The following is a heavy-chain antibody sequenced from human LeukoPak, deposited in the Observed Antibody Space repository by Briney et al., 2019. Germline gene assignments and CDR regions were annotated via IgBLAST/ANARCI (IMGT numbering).Heavy chain of an antibody. D-gene: IGHD6-13*01. CDR1: GYTFTGYY. J-gene: IGHJ4*02. V-gene: IGHV1-2*02. CDR3: ATPQGTAGYSSSWYYFDY. Sequence: ASVKVSCEASGYTFTGYYMPWVRQAPGQGLEWMGWINPNSGGTNYAQKFQARVTMTRDTSISTAYMELSRLRSDDTAVYYCATPQGTAGYSSSWYYFDYWGQGTLVTVSS. CDR2: INPNSGGT.